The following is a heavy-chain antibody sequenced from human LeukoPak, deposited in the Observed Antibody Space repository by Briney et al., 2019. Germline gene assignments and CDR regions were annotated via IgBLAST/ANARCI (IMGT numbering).Heavy chain of an antibody. Sequence: PSQTLSLTCTVSGGSIGSGSDYWSWIRQHPVKGLEWIGYIHDSGSTYYNLSLRGRVSMSLDAPDNQFSLKLTSVTAADTAVYYCARDAGEYVGGSAGHYFDYWGQGTLVTVSS. J-gene: IGHJ4*02. CDR1: GGSIGSGSDY. CDR2: IHDSGST. D-gene: IGHD1-26*01. V-gene: IGHV4-31*03. CDR3: ARDAGEYVGGSAGHYFDY.